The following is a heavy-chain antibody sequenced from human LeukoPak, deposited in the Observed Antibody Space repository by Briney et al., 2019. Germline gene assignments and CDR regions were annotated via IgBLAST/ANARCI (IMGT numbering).Heavy chain of an antibody. V-gene: IGHV4-39*01. CDR2: IYYSGST. Sequence: PSETLSLTCTVSGGSISSSSYYWGWIRQPPGKGPEWIGSIYYSGSTYYNPSLKSRVTISVDTSKNQFSLKLSSVTAADTAVYYCSASPGGSRRYFDPWGRGTLVTVSS. CDR1: GGSISSSSYY. CDR3: SASPGGSRRYFDP. J-gene: IGHJ2*01. D-gene: IGHD2-2*01.